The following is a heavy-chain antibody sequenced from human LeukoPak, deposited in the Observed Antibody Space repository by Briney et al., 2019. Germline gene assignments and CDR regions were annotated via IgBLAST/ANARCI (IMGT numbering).Heavy chain of an antibody. V-gene: IGHV4-59*08. CDR3: ARQYGPDAFDI. CDR2: IYYSGST. D-gene: IGHD4-17*01. J-gene: IGHJ3*02. CDR1: GGSISSYY. Sequence: SGTLSLTCTVSGGSISSYYWSWIRQPPGKGLEWIGYIYYSGSTNYNPSLKSRVTISVDTSKNQFSLKLSSVTAADTAVYYCARQYGPDAFDIWGQGTMVTVSS.